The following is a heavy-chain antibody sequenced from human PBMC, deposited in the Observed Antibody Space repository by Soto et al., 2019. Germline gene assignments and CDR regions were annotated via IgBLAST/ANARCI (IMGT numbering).Heavy chain of an antibody. V-gene: IGHV1-3*01. Sequence: QVQLVQSGAEVKKPGASVKVSCKASGYTFTSYAMHWVRQAPGQRLEWMGWINPGNGNTKYSQKFQGRVTITRDTSASKAYMELSSLRSEDTAVYYCARWRLGITEEYAFDIWAKGQWSPSLQ. J-gene: IGHJ3*02. CDR3: ARWRLGITEEYAFDI. CDR1: GYTFTSYA. CDR2: INPGNGNT. D-gene: IGHD7-27*01.